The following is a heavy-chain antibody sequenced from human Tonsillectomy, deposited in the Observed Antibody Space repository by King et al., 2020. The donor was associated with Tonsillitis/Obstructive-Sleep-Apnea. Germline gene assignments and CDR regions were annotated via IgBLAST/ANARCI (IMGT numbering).Heavy chain of an antibody. CDR1: GGSISNYY. V-gene: IGHV4-59*01. CDR2: IYYSGST. Sequence: QLQESGPGLVKPSETLSLTCTVSGGSISNYYWSWIRQPPGTGLEWNGYIYYSGSTNYNPSLTSRVTISVDTSTNQCSLKLSSVTAADTAVYYCARDGPIGVYFQHWGQGTLVTVSS. J-gene: IGHJ1*01. CDR3: ARDGPIGVYFQH.